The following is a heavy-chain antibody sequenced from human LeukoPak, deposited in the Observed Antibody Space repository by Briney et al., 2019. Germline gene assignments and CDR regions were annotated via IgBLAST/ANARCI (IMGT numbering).Heavy chain of an antibody. CDR1: GFNFRTYG. V-gene: IGHV3-30*02. D-gene: IGHD3-22*01. CDR3: AKDAGMTYYYDSSGPDY. CDR2: IWHDGSNK. Sequence: PGGSLRLSCAASGFNFRTYGMHWVRQAPGKGLEWLAIIWHDGSNKYYGDSVKGRFTISRDNSKNTLYLQMNSLRAEDTAVYYCAKDAGMTYYYDSSGPDYWGQGTLVTVSS. J-gene: IGHJ4*02.